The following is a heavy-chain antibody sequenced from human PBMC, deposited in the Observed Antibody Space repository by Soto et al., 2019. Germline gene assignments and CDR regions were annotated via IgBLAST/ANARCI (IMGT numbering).Heavy chain of an antibody. V-gene: IGHV1-8*01. D-gene: IGHD6-13*01. CDR1: GYTFTSYD. Sequence: QVQLVQSGAEVKKPGASVKVSCKASGYTFTSYDINWVRQATGQGLEWMGWMNPNSGNTGYAQKFQGRVTMTRNTSISTAYMELSSLRSEDTAVYYCARGVVAAAGTRWRNSKYYFDYWGQGTLVTVSS. CDR2: MNPNSGNT. CDR3: ARGVVAAAGTRWRNSKYYFDY. J-gene: IGHJ4*02.